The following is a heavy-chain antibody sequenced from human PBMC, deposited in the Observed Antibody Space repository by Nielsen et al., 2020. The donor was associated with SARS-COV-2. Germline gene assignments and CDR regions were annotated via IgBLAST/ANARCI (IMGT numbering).Heavy chain of an antibody. V-gene: IGHV3-20*01. CDR1: GFTFDDYG. Sequence: GSLKISCAASGFTFDDYGMSWVRQAPGKGLEWVSGINWNGGSTGYADSVKGRFTISRDNAKNSLYLQMNSLRAEDTALYHCASIDYGSGSYGGMDVWGQGTTVTVSS. J-gene: IGHJ6*02. CDR3: ASIDYGSGSYGGMDV. CDR2: INWNGGST. D-gene: IGHD3-10*01.